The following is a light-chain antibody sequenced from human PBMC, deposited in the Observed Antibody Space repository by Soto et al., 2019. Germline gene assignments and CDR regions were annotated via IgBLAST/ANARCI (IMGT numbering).Light chain of an antibody. CDR3: QQYHIYSWT. CDR2: RAS. V-gene: IGKV1-5*03. J-gene: IGKJ1*01. CDR1: HSISDW. Sequence: DIQMTQSPSTLSASVGDRVTISCRASHSISDWLAWYQQKPGKAPRLLIYRASTLQRGVPSRFRVSGSGTEFTLTISALQPDDFATYFRQQYHIYSWTFGKGTTVGIK.